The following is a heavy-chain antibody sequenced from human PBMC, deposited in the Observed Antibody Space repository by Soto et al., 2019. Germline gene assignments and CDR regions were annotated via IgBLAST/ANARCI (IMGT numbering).Heavy chain of an antibody. CDR3: AREADMGGVLISNFDY. V-gene: IGHV3-7*01. CDR1: GFIFSNSW. J-gene: IGHJ4*02. Sequence: GGSLRLSCAASGFIFSNSWMTCVRQAPGKGPEWVANIKQDGGEKYYVDSVKGRFIISRDNARNSLYLQMNSLGAEDTAVYYCAREADMGGVLISNFDYWGQGILVTVSS. D-gene: IGHD3-16*01. CDR2: IKQDGGEK.